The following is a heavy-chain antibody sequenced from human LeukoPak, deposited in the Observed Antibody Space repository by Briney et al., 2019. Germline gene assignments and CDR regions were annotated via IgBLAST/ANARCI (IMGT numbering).Heavy chain of an antibody. D-gene: IGHD1-1*01. CDR1: GDSVFSSSAA. J-gene: IGHJ4*02. CDR2: TYYRSKWNN. CDR3: TREGSEGYLFDY. V-gene: IGHV6-1*01. Sequence: SQTLSLTCAISGDSVFSSSAAWSWIRQSPTRGLEWLGRTYYRSKWNNDYAVSVKSRITINPDTSKNQVSPQLNSMTPEDTAVYYCTREGSEGYLFDYWGQGTLVTVSS.